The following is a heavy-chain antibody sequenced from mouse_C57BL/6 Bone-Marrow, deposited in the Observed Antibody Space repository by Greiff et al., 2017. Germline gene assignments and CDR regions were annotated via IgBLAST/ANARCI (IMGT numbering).Heavy chain of an antibody. CDR2: INPYNGGT. CDR3: ERETLRGDY. J-gene: IGHJ2*01. CDR1: GYTFTDYY. V-gene: IGHV1-19*01. Sequence: EVQLQQSGPVLVKPGASVKMSCTASGYTFTDYYMNWVKQSPGKSLEWIGVINPYNGGTSYNQKFKGKGTLTVDKSSSTAYMELNSLTSEDSAVYYCERETLRGDYWGQGTTLTVSS.